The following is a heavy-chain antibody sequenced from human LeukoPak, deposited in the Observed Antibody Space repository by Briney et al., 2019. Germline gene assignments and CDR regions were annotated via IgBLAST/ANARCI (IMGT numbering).Heavy chain of an antibody. CDR1: GFTFSTYW. Sequence: GGSLRLSCAASGFTFSTYWMSWVRQAPGKGLEWVANIKQDGSEKYYIDSVKGRFTISRDNAKNSLYLQMNSLRAEDTAMYYCARDSAGNDYWGQGTLATVSS. D-gene: IGHD6-13*01. CDR3: ARDSAGNDY. V-gene: IGHV3-7*01. CDR2: IKQDGSEK. J-gene: IGHJ4*02.